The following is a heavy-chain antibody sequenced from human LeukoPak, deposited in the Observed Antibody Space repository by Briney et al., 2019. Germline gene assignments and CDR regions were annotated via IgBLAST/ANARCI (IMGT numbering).Heavy chain of an antibody. CDR2: IYYSGST. D-gene: IGHD3-10*01. J-gene: IGHJ5*02. V-gene: IGHV4-39*07. CDR3: ARGGGTMVRGFNWFDP. Sequence: SETLSLTCTVSGGSISSSSYYWGWIRQPPGKGLEWIGGIYYSGSTYYNPSLKSRVTISVDTSKNQFSLKLSSVTAADTAVYYCARGGGTMVRGFNWFDPWGQGTLVTVSS. CDR1: GGSISSSSYY.